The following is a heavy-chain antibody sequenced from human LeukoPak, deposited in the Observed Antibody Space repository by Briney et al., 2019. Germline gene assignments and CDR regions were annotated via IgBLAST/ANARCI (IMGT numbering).Heavy chain of an antibody. CDR3: AREGSRRRGYYDSSGYYHTNYYYYGMDV. J-gene: IGHJ6*02. CDR1: GGSISSYY. Sequence: SETLSLTCIVSGGSISSYYWSWLRQPAGKGLEWIGRIYTSGSTNYNPSLKRRVTMSVDTAKNQFSLKLSSVTAANTAVYFCAREGSRRRGYYDSSGYYHTNYYYYGMDVWGQGTTVTVSS. CDR2: IYTSGST. V-gene: IGHV4-4*07. D-gene: IGHD3-22*01.